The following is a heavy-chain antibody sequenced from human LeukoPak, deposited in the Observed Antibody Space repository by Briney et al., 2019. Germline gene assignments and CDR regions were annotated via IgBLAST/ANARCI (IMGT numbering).Heavy chain of an antibody. CDR3: ARDSYGMDV. CDR2: IWYDGSNK. Sequence: PGGSLRLSCAASGFTFSSYGMHWVRQAPGKGLEWVAVIWYDGSNKYYADSVKGRFTISRDNSKNTPYLQMNSLRAEDTAVYYCARDSYGMDVWGQGTTVTVSS. CDR1: GFTFSSYG. J-gene: IGHJ6*02. V-gene: IGHV3-33*01.